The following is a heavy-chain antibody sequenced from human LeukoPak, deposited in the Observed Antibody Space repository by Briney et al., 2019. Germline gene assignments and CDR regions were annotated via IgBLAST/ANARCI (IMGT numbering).Heavy chain of an antibody. J-gene: IGHJ4*02. CDR1: GFTFSSYG. D-gene: IGHD5-12*01. CDR2: IWYDGSNK. V-gene: IGHV3-33*01. Sequence: PGRSLRLSCAASGFTFSSYGMHWVRQAPGKGLEWVAVIWYDGSNKYYADSVKGRFTISRDNSKDTLYLQMNSLRAEDTAVYYCTRGHSAYDPFDYWGQGTLVTVSS. CDR3: TRGHSAYDPFDY.